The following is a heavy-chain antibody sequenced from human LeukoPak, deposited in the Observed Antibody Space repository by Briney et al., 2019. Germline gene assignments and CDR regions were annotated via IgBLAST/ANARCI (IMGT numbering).Heavy chain of an antibody. Sequence: SETLSLTCTVSGGSISSSSYYWGWIRQPPGKGLEWIGSIYYSGSTYYNPSLKSRVTISVDTSKNQFSLKLSSVTAADTAVYYCATVVPAAIPLGWLDPWGQGTLVTVSS. J-gene: IGHJ5*02. CDR2: IYYSGST. V-gene: IGHV4-39*07. CDR1: GGSISSSSYY. D-gene: IGHD2-2*02. CDR3: ATVVPAAIPLGWLDP.